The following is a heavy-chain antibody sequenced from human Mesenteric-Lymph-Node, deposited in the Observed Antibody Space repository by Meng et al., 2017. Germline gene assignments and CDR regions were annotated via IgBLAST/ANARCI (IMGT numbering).Heavy chain of an antibody. Sequence: QAPQQGPGPGLGQHPPPRALPCTGSGGPISSGGYYWSWIRQHPGKGLEWIGYIYYSGSTYYNPSLKSRVTISVDTSKNQFSLKLSSVTAADTAVYYCARGPSRWLQFSFDYWGQGTLVTVSS. V-gene: IGHV4-31*03. CDR1: GGPISSGGYY. D-gene: IGHD5-24*01. J-gene: IGHJ4*02. CDR3: ARGPSRWLQFSFDY. CDR2: IYYSGST.